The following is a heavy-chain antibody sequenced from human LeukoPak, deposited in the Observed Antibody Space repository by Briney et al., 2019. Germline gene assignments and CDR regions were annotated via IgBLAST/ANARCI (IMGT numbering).Heavy chain of an antibody. V-gene: IGHV1-3*01. Sequence: GASVKVSCKASGYTFTSYAMHWVRQAPGQRLEWMGWINAGNGNTKYSQEFQGRVTITRDTSASTAYMELSSLRSEDTAVYYCARFSVKNYYDSSGSTTPGYFQHWGQGTLVTVSS. CDR1: GYTFTSYA. J-gene: IGHJ1*01. CDR2: INAGNGNT. D-gene: IGHD3-22*01. CDR3: ARFSVKNYYDSSGSTTPGYFQH.